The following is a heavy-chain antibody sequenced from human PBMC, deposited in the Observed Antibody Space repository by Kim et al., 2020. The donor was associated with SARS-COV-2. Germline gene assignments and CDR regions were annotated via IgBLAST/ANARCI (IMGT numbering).Heavy chain of an antibody. CDR3: ARLGQFITIFGVAPWYFDY. CDR1: GGSISSSSYY. V-gene: IGHV4-39*01. D-gene: IGHD3-3*01. CDR2: IYYSGST. Sequence: SETLSLTCTVSGGSISSSSYYWGWIRQPPGKGLEWIGSIYYSGSTYYNPSLKSRVTISVDTSKNQFSLKLSSVTAADTAVYYCARLGQFITIFGVAPWYFDYWGQGTLVTVSS. J-gene: IGHJ4*02.